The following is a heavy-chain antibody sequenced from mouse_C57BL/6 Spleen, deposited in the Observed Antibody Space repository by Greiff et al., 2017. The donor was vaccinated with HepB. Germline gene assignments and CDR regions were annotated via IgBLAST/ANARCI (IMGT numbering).Heavy chain of an antibody. D-gene: IGHD1-2*01. V-gene: IGHV1-19*01. Sequence: VQLQQSGPVLVKPGASVKMSCKASGYTFTDYYMNWVKQSHGKSLEWIGVINPYNGGTSYNQKFKGKATLTVDKSSSTAYMERNSLTSEDSAVYYCARGDYGPFAYWGQGTLVTVSA. CDR1: GYTFTDYY. CDR3: ARGDYGPFAY. J-gene: IGHJ3*01. CDR2: INPYNGGT.